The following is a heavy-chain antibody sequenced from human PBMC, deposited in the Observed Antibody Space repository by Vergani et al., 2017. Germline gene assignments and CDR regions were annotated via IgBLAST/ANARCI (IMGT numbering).Heavy chain of an antibody. CDR3: ASDSSTYYDSSGYYISPDAFDI. J-gene: IGHJ3*02. CDR1: GYTFTSYY. CDR2: INPSGGSK. Sequence: QVQLVQSGAEVKKPGASVKVSCKASGYTFTSYYMHWVRQAPGQGLEWMGIINPSGGSKSYAQKFQGRVTMTRDTSTSTVYMELSILRSEDTAVYYCASDSSTYYDSSGYYISPDAFDIWGQGTMVTVSS. V-gene: IGHV1-46*01. D-gene: IGHD3-22*01.